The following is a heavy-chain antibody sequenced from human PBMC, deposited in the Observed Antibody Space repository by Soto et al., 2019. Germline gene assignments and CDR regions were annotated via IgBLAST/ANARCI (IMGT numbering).Heavy chain of an antibody. Sequence: GGSLRLSCTASGFTFSSYGMHWVRQAPGKGLEWVAVIWYDGSNKYYADSVKGRFTISRDNSKNTLYLQMNSLRAEDTAVYYCAREIQGYCSSTSCYVYYGMDVWGQGTTVTV. V-gene: IGHV3-33*01. D-gene: IGHD2-2*01. CDR1: GFTFSSYG. J-gene: IGHJ6*02. CDR3: AREIQGYCSSTSCYVYYGMDV. CDR2: IWYDGSNK.